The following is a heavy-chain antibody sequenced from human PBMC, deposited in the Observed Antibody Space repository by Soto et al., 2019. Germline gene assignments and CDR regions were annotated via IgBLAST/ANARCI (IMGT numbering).Heavy chain of an antibody. J-gene: IGHJ5*02. V-gene: IGHV3-23*01. CDR3: ARKEGFNWNYAWFDP. CDR1: GFTFSSYA. D-gene: IGHD1-7*01. Sequence: PVGSLGLSCAASGFTFSSYAMSWVRQAPGKELEWVSAISYSGGSTYYADSVKGRFTISRDNSKNTLYLQMNSLRAEDTAVYYCARKEGFNWNYAWFDPWGQGTLVTSPQ. CDR2: ISYSGGST.